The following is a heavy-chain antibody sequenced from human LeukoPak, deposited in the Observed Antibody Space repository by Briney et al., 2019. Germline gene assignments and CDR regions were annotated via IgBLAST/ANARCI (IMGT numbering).Heavy chain of an antibody. CDR1: GGTFSNYA. V-gene: IGHV1-2*02. D-gene: IGHD3-22*01. Sequence: ASVKVSCKASGGTFSNYAISWVRQAPGQGLEWMGWINPNSGGTNYAQKFQGRVTMTRDTSISTAYMELSRLRSDDTAVYYCARGLGKDKWLSYNWFDPWGQGTLVTVSS. J-gene: IGHJ5*02. CDR3: ARGLGKDKWLSYNWFDP. CDR2: INPNSGGT.